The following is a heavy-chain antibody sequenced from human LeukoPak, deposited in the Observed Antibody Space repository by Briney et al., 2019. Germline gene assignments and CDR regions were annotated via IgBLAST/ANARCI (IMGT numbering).Heavy chain of an antibody. Sequence: PGGSLRLSCAASGFTLSSYGMSWVRQAPGKGLEWVSAISGSGGSTYYADSVKGRFTISRDNSKNTLYLQMNSLRAEDTAVYYCAKGGSGYYYGGTSWGQGTLVTVSS. D-gene: IGHD3-22*01. CDR3: AKGGSGYYYGGTS. CDR2: ISGSGGST. CDR1: GFTLSSYG. J-gene: IGHJ5*02. V-gene: IGHV3-23*01.